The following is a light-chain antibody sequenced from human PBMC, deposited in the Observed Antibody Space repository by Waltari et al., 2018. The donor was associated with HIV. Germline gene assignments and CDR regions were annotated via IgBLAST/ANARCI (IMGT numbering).Light chain of an antibody. Sequence: QSALTQPASVSGSPGQSITISCTGTSSDVGGYNYVSWYQHHPGKAPKLMIYEVSNRPPGVSNRFSGSKSGNTASLTISGLQAEDEADYYCSSYTSSSTLSYVFGTGTKVTVL. CDR3: SSYTSSSTLSYV. CDR1: SSDVGGYNY. CDR2: EVS. J-gene: IGLJ1*01. V-gene: IGLV2-14*01.